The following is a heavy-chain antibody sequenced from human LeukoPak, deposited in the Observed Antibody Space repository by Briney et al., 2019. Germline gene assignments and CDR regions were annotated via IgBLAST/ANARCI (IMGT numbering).Heavy chain of an antibody. Sequence: GGTLRLSCAASGFTFSSYGMSWVRQAPGKGLEWVSAISGSGGSTYYADSVKGRFTISRDNSKNTLYLQMNSLRAEDTAVYYCARPGELLWFGESSPAGYWGQGTLVTVSS. J-gene: IGHJ4*02. D-gene: IGHD3-10*01. V-gene: IGHV3-23*01. CDR2: ISGSGGST. CDR1: GFTFSSYG. CDR3: ARPGELLWFGESSPAGY.